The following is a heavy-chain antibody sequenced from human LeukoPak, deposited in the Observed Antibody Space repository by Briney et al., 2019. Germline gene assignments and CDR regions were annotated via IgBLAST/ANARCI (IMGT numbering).Heavy chain of an antibody. D-gene: IGHD2-15*01. J-gene: IGHJ6*02. V-gene: IGHV4-59*11. CDR3: ARDQSKWWAGMDV. CDR1: GGSIISHY. CDR2: IYYSGNT. Sequence: SETLPLTCTVSGGSIISHYWSWIRQPPGKGLEWIGYIYYSGNTNYNPSLKSRVTISVDTSKNQFSLKLSSVTAADTAVYYCARDQSKWWAGMDVWGQGTTVTVSS.